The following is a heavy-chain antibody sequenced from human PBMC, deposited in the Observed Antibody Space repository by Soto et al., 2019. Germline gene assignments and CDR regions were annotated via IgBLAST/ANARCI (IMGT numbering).Heavy chain of an antibody. CDR2: ISGSGGST. Sequence: EVQLLESGGGLVQPGGSLRLSCAASGFTFSSYAMSWVRQAPGKGLEWVSAISGSGGSTYYADSVKGRFTISRDNXKXXLYLQMNSLRAEDTAVYYCAKSGRPNSYGKYYFDYWGQGTLVTVSS. CDR3: AKSGRPNSYGKYYFDY. CDR1: GFTFSSYA. V-gene: IGHV3-23*01. J-gene: IGHJ4*02. D-gene: IGHD5-18*01.